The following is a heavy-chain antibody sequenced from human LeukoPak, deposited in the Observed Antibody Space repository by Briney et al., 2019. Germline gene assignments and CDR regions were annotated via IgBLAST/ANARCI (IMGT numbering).Heavy chain of an antibody. Sequence: PGESLKISCKGSGYSFTIYWIGWVRQMPGKGLEWMGIIYPGDSDTKYSPSFQGQVTISADKSISTAYLQWSSLRASDTAMYYCAKFHYYYGSGIFDAFDIWGQGTMVTVSS. CDR3: AKFHYYYGSGIFDAFDI. CDR2: IYPGDSDT. J-gene: IGHJ3*02. CDR1: GYSFTIYW. D-gene: IGHD3-10*01. V-gene: IGHV5-51*03.